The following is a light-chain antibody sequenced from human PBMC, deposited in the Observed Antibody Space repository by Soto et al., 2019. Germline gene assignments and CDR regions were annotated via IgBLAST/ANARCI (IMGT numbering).Light chain of an antibody. CDR3: SSYTSSSSLG. V-gene: IGLV2-14*01. J-gene: IGLJ3*02. CDR1: SSDVGGYNY. Sequence: QSALTQPASVSGSPGQSITISCTGTSSDVGGYNYVSWYQHHPGKAPKLMIYEVSKRPSGVSNRFSGSKSGNTASLTISGLQAEDEADYYCSSYTSSSSLGFGGGTKVTVL. CDR2: EVS.